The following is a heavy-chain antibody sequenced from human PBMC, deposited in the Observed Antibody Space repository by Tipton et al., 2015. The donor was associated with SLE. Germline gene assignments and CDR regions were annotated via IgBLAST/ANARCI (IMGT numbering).Heavy chain of an antibody. CDR3: ARRGGSRPDAFDI. J-gene: IGHJ3*02. CDR1: GGSFSTYY. CDR2: INHSRST. Sequence: TLSLTCAVYGGSFSTYYWSWIRQPPGKGLEWIGEINHSRSTNYNPSLKSRVIISVDTSKSQFSLKLSSVTAADTAVYYCARRGGSRPDAFDIWGQGTMVTVSS. V-gene: IGHV4-34*01. D-gene: IGHD6-13*01.